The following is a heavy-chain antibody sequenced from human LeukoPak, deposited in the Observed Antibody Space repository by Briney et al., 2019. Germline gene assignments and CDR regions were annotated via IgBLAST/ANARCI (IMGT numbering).Heavy chain of an antibody. J-gene: IGHJ6*02. CDR3: ATRARPGYYYGMDV. V-gene: IGHV3-66*01. D-gene: IGHD6-6*01. CDR1: GXTVSNNF. CDR2: IYTGGTT. Sequence: GGSLRLSCAASGXTVSNNFMSWARQAPGKGLEWVSIIYTGGTTYYGDSVKGRFTISRDNSKNTLYLQMNSLRADDTAVYYCATRARPGYYYGMDVWGQGTTVTVSS.